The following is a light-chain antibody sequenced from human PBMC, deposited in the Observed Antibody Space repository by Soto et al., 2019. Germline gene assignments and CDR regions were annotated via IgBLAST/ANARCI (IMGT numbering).Light chain of an antibody. Sequence: EIVMTQSPATLSVSPGERATLSCRASQTISSDLAWYQQKPGQAPRLLVSGASTRATDIPARFSGSGSGIEFTLTISSLQPEDFATYYCQQSYRTPITFGQGTRLEIK. J-gene: IGKJ5*01. CDR2: GAS. CDR1: QTISSD. V-gene: IGKV3-15*01. CDR3: QQSYRTPIT.